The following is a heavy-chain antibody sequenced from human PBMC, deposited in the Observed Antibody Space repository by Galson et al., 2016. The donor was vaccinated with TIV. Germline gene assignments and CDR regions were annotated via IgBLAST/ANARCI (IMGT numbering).Heavy chain of an antibody. V-gene: IGHV1-3*01. CDR1: GYTFTNHV. Sequence: SVKVSCKASGYTFTNHVIHWVHQAPGQSLEWMGWIKGENGNTKYSEKFQGRVTFTRDTSATTIYMELRSLRSDDSSVYYCARVYGGADYWYFDLWGRGTPVIVSS. CDR3: ARVYGGADYWYFDL. J-gene: IGHJ2*01. D-gene: IGHD4-23*01. CDR2: IKGENGNT.